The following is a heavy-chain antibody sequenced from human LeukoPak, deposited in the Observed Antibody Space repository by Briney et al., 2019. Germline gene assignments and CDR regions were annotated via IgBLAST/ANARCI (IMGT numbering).Heavy chain of an antibody. V-gene: IGHV3-48*03. J-gene: IGHJ4*02. CDR1: GFTFSSYE. Sequence: GGSLRLSCAASGFTFSSYEMNWVRQAPGKGLEWVSYISSGSSIIYYADSVKGRFTISRDNAKNSLSLQMNSLRDEDTALCYCARGSRLFEDWGQGTLVTVSS. CDR3: ARGSRLFED. CDR2: ISSGSSII. D-gene: IGHD3-22*01.